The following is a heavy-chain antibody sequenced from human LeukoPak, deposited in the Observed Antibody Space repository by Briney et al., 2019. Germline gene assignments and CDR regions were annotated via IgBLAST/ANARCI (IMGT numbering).Heavy chain of an antibody. J-gene: IGHJ4*02. D-gene: IGHD1-14*01. Sequence: GGSLRISCVASGFTFSNYWMHWVRQAPGKGLVWVSRISPDGSITTYADSVRGRFTISRDSAKNTLFLQMSTLRADDTAVYFCANMNPLAQWGQGTLVTVSS. CDR2: ISPDGSIT. V-gene: IGHV3-74*01. CDR3: ANMNPLAQ. CDR1: GFTFSNYW.